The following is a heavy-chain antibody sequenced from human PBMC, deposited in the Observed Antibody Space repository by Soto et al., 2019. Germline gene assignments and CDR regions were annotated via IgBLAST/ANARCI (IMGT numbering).Heavy chain of an antibody. CDR2: IYWHDDK. V-gene: IGHV2-5*01. J-gene: IGHJ5*02. D-gene: IGHD3-9*01. CDR1: GFSLSNTGMT. Sequence: QITLKESGPALVKPTQTLTLTCTFSGFSLSNTGMTVGWNRQPPGKALEWLALIYWHDDKRYNPSLKNRLTIAQDTSKNQVVVTLTTVGPVDTAPYYCARSRFEILTGPFDAWGQGTLVTVSS. CDR3: ARSRFEILTGPFDA.